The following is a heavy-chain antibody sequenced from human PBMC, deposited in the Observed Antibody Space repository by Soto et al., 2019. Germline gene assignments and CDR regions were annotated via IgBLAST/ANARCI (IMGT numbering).Heavy chain of an antibody. CDR2: IYGGGST. CDR1: GFTVSSNY. Sequence: GGSLRLSCAASGFTVSSNYMSWVRQAPGKGLEWVSVIYGGGSTYYADPVKGRFTISRDNSKNTLYLQMNSLRAEDTAVYYCAKDSYDSSGLQKYYFDYWGQETLVTVSS. V-gene: IGHV3-53*05. D-gene: IGHD3-22*01. J-gene: IGHJ4*02. CDR3: AKDSYDSSGLQKYYFDY.